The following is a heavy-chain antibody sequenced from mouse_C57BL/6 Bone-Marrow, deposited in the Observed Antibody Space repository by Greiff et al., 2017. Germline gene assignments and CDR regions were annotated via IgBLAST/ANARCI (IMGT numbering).Heavy chain of an antibody. D-gene: IGHD2-4*01. CDR1: GFTFSSYG. CDR3: ARDDYDGYFDV. J-gene: IGHJ1*03. V-gene: IGHV5-6*01. Sequence: EVTLVESGGDLVKPGGSLKLSCAASGFTFSSYGMSWVRQTPDKRLEWVATISGGGSYTYYPDSVKGRFTISRDNAKNTLYLQMSSLKSEDTAMYYCARDDYDGYFDVWGTGTTVTVSS. CDR2: ISGGGSYT.